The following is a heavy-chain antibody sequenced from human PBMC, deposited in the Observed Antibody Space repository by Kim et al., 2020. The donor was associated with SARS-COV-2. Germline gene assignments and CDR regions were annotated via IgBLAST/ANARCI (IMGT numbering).Heavy chain of an antibody. CDR3: ARDHYDILTGYYYYGMDV. Sequence: GGSLRLSCAASGFTFSSYSMNWVRQAPGKGLEWVSYISSSSSTIYYADSVKGRFTISRDNAKNSLYLQMNSLRDEDTAVYYCARDHYDILTGYYYYGMDVWGQGTTVTVSS. V-gene: IGHV3-48*02. CDR1: GFTFSSYS. D-gene: IGHD3-9*01. J-gene: IGHJ6*02. CDR2: ISSSSSTI.